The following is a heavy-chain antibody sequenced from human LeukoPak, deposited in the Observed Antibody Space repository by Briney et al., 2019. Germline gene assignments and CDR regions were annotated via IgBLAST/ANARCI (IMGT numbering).Heavy chain of an antibody. Sequence: SETLSLTCIVSGGSISSYYWSWIRQPPGKGLEWIGYIYYSGITNYNPSLKSRVTISVDTSKNQFSLKLSSVTAADTAVYYCARGESGYDYKGFSYYYYMDVWGKGTTVTVSS. V-gene: IGHV4-59*12. D-gene: IGHD5-12*01. CDR3: ARGESGYDYKGFSYYYYMDV. CDR1: GGSISSYY. J-gene: IGHJ6*03. CDR2: IYYSGIT.